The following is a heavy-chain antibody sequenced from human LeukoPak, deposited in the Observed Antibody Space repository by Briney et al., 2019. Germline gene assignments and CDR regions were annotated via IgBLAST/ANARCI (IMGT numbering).Heavy chain of an antibody. CDR1: GFTFDDYA. CDR3: ARGQNEDIAAAGTDY. Sequence: GGSLRLSCAASGFTFDDYAMHWVRQAPGKGLEWVSGISWNSGSIGYADSVKGRFTISRDNAKNSLYLQMNSLRAEDMALYYCARGQNEDIAAAGTDYWGQGTLVTVSS. V-gene: IGHV3-9*03. CDR2: ISWNSGSI. D-gene: IGHD6-13*01. J-gene: IGHJ4*02.